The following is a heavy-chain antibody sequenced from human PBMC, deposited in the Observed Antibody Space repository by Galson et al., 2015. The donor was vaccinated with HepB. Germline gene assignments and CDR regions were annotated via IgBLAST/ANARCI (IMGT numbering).Heavy chain of an antibody. CDR2: IDPSDPYG. CDR1: GYSFTSYF. J-gene: IGHJ6*02. CDR3: ATSPTPPFYNYYYATDV. Sequence: QSGAEVKKPGESLRISCKGSGYSFTSYFITWVRQLPGKGLEWMGTIDPSDPYGNYSPSFQGHVTISVDKSITTAYLQWTSLEASDTAMYYCATSPTPPFYNYYYATDVWGQGTTVTVSS. V-gene: IGHV5-10-1*01.